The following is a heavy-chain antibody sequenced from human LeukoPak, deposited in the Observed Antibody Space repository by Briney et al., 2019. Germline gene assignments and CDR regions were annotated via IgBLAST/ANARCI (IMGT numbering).Heavy chain of an antibody. V-gene: IGHV4-31*03. CDR1: GGSISSGGYY. D-gene: IGHD3-3*01. Sequence: PSETLSLTCTVSGGSISSGGYYWSWIRQHPGKGLEWIGYIYYSGSTYYNPSLKSRVTISVDTSKNQFSLKLSSVTAAGTAVYYCARVHGGFLEWLVDYWGPGTLVTVSS. J-gene: IGHJ4*02. CDR2: IYYSGST. CDR3: ARVHGGFLEWLVDY.